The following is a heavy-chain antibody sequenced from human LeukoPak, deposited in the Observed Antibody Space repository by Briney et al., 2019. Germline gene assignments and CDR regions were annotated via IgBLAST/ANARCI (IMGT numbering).Heavy chain of an antibody. J-gene: IGHJ4*02. V-gene: IGHV3-23*01. CDR1: GFTFSSYT. CDR2: VSGSGGNI. D-gene: IGHD2-2*01. CDR3: AASLPNIVVVPATKGPFGY. Sequence: GGSLRLSCAASGFTFSSYTMSWVRQAPGKGLEWVSGVSGSGGNIHYADSVKGRFTISRDNSKNTLYLQMNSLRAEDMAVYYCAASLPNIVVVPATKGPFGYWGQGALVTVSS.